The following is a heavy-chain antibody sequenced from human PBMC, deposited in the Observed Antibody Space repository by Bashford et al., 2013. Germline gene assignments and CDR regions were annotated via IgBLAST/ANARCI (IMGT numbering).Heavy chain of an antibody. CDR1: GYTFNIYE. J-gene: IGHJ5*02. D-gene: IGHD2/OR15-2a*01. CDR3: ARASRDNLLSDL. CDR2: MNPNSGLT. Sequence: ASVKVSCKASGYTFNIYEVAWVRQAPGKGLEWVGWMNPNSGLTESAQKFLGRVSMTRDTSISAAYLELRRLTFDDTAVYYCARASRDNLLSDLWGQGTLVTVSS. V-gene: IGHV1-8*01.